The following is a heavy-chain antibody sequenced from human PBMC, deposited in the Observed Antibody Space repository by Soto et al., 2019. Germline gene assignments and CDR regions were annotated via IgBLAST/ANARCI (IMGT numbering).Heavy chain of an antibody. J-gene: IGHJ6*02. Sequence: GGSLRLSCGASGFTSSNYAMHWVRQAPGKGLEWVALLSYVGSNEYYADSVKGRFTISRDNSKNTVYLEMNSLRVEDTAVYYCAREKYNSGPYSYYGMDVWGRGTAVTVSS. V-gene: IGHV3-30*03. D-gene: IGHD1-26*01. CDR3: AREKYNSGPYSYYGMDV. CDR2: LSYVGSNE. CDR1: GFTSSNYA.